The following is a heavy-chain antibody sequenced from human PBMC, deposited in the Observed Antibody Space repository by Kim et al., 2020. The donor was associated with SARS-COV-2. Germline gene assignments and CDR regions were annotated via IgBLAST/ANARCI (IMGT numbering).Heavy chain of an antibody. CDR3: ARQEFSLPKGVIHPGGHFDL. J-gene: IGHJ2*01. D-gene: IGHD3-16*02. CDR2: IYYSGST. Sequence: SETLSLTCTVSGGSISSSSYYWGWIRQPPGKGLEWIGSIYYSGSTYYNPSLKSRVTISVDTSKNQFSLKLSSVTAADTAVYYCARQEFSLPKGVIHPGGHFDLWGRGTLVTVSS. CDR1: GGSISSSSYY. V-gene: IGHV4-39*01.